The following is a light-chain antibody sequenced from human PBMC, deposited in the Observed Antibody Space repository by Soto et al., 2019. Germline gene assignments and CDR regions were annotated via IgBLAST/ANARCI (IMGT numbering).Light chain of an antibody. CDR2: ASS. CDR1: QSVGSN. Sequence: EIVMTQSPASLSVSPGERVTLSCRASQSVGSNLAWYQQKVGQAPTLHMYASSTRATAIPARFSGSGSGTEFTLSISSLQPEDFAVYHCQQYNTWPWTFGQGTKVEIK. CDR3: QQYNTWPWT. V-gene: IGKV3-15*01. J-gene: IGKJ1*01.